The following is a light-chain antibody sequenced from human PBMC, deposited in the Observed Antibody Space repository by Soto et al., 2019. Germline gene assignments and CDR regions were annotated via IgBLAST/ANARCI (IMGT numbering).Light chain of an antibody. V-gene: IGKV1-39*01. CDR1: QSISSY. CDR3: QQSYSTPLT. J-gene: IGKJ4*01. Sequence: DIQMTQSPSSLSASVGDRVTITCRASQSISSYLNWYQQKPGKAPKLLIYAASSLQSGVPSRFSGSGSETDFTLTISSLQPEDFATYYCQQSYSTPLTCGGGTKVEIK. CDR2: AAS.